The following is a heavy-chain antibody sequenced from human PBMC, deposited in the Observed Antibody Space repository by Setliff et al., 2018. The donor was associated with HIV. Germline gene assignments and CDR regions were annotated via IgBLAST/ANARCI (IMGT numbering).Heavy chain of an antibody. CDR3: ARHYRELLGDAFDI. J-gene: IGHJ3*02. V-gene: IGHV4-38-2*01. D-gene: IGHD3-16*02. CDR1: GYSISSGYY. CDR2: TDYTGNA. Sequence: SETLSLTCAVSGYSISSGYYWGWLRQPPGKGLEWIGTTDYTGNADYNTSLKSRLTISVDTSKNQFSLKLNSVTAADTAVYYCARHYRELLGDAFDIWGQGTLV.